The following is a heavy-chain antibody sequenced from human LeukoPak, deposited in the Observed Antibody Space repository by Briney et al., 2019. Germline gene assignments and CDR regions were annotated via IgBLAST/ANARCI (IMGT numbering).Heavy chain of an antibody. Sequence: ASVKVSCKASGYTFTSYGISWVRQAPGQGLEWMGWISAYNGNTNYAQKLQGRVTMTTDTSTSTAYMELRSLRSDDTAVYYCARDGVTYYYDSSARPDYWGQGTLVTVSS. CDR1: GYTFTSYG. J-gene: IGHJ4*02. D-gene: IGHD3-22*01. V-gene: IGHV1-18*01. CDR3: ARDGVTYYYDSSARPDY. CDR2: ISAYNGNT.